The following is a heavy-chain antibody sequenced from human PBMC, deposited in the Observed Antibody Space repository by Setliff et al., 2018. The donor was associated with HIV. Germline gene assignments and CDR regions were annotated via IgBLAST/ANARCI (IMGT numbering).Heavy chain of an antibody. D-gene: IGHD3-10*01. CDR2: IYPGDSDT. CDR3: ARQPMVQGIETNFDY. Sequence: GESLKISCKGSGYTFNSQWIGWVRQMPGKGLEWMGIIYPGDSDTRYSPSFQGQVTISADKSISTAYLQWSSLKSSDTAIYYCARQPMVQGIETNFDYWGQGTQVTVSS. CDR1: GYTFNSQW. V-gene: IGHV5-51*01. J-gene: IGHJ4*02.